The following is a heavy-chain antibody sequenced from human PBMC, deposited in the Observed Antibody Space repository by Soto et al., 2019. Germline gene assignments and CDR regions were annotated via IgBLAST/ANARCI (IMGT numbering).Heavy chain of an antibody. CDR1: CYTFTSYG. D-gene: IGHD6-13*01. Sequence: ASVKVSFKASCYTFTSYGISWVRQAPGQGLEWMGWISAYNGNTNYAQKLQGRVTMTTDTSTSTAYMELRSLRSDDTAVYYCARVDSIAAAGTDFDYWGQGTLVTVSS. V-gene: IGHV1-18*01. CDR3: ARVDSIAAAGTDFDY. CDR2: ISAYNGNT. J-gene: IGHJ4*02.